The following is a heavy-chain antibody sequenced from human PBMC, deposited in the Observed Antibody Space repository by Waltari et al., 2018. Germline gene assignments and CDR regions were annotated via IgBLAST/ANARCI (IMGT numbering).Heavy chain of an antibody. CDR1: GFTFSSYS. V-gene: IGHV3-48*04. D-gene: IGHD2-8*02. Sequence: EVQLVESGGGLVQPGGSLRLSCAASGFTFSSYSMNWVRQAPGKGLEWVSYISSSSSSIDYADSVKGRFTISRDNAKNSLYLQMNSLRAEDTAVYYCARGGRRILYWLHRFDPWGQGTLVTVSS. CDR2: ISSSSSSI. CDR3: ARGGRRILYWLHRFDP. J-gene: IGHJ5*02.